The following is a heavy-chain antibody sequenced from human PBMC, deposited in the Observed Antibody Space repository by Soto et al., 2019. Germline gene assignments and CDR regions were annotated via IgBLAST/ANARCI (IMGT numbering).Heavy chain of an antibody. CDR3: ARENNYGSGSYYTAGNWFDP. CDR1: GGSISSDGYY. CDR2: IYYSGST. Sequence: QVQLQESGPGLVKPSQTLSLTCNVSGGSISSDGYYWSWIRQDTGKGLEWIGYIYYSGSTYYNPSLKSRVTISVDTSKNQFSLKLSSVTAADTAVYYCARENNYGSGSYYTAGNWFDPWGQGTLVTVSS. J-gene: IGHJ5*02. D-gene: IGHD3-10*01. V-gene: IGHV4-31*03.